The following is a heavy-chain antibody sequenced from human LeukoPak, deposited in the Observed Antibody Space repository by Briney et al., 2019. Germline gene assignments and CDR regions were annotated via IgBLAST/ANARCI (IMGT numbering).Heavy chain of an antibody. D-gene: IGHD6-13*01. Sequence: GESLKISCKGSGYSFTSYWIGWVRQMPGKGLEWMGIIYPGGSDTRYSPSFQGQVTISADKSISTAYLQWSSLKASDTAMYYCASTAAAGGGNYYYYMDVWGKGTTVTVSS. V-gene: IGHV5-51*01. CDR3: ASTAAAGGGNYYYYMDV. J-gene: IGHJ6*03. CDR1: GYSFTSYW. CDR2: IYPGGSDT.